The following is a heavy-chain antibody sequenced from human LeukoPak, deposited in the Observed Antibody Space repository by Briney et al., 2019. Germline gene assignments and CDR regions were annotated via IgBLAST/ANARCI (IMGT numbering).Heavy chain of an antibody. V-gene: IGHV4-59*01. CDR3: ARGPADYNKLKPGDRDGYNYKSKRTPFDY. D-gene: IGHD5-24*01. J-gene: IGHJ4*02. Sequence: SETLSLTCTVSGGSINNYYWSWIRQPPGKGLEWIGYIHYSGSTHYNPSLKSRVTISVDTSKNEFSLKLSSVTAADTAVYYCARGPADYNKLKPGDRDGYNYKSKRTPFDYWGQGTLVTVSS. CDR2: IHYSGST. CDR1: GGSINNYY.